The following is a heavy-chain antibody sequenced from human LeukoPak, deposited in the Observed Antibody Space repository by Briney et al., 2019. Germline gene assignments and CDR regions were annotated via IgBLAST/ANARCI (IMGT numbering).Heavy chain of an antibody. CDR3: ARDQFSSGYDY. Sequence: GGSLRLSCAASGFTFSSYAMHWVRQAPGKGLEWVAVISYDGSNKYYADSVKGRFTISRDNSKNTLYLQMNGLRAEDTAVYYCARDQFSSGYDYWGQGTLVTVSS. CDR1: GFTFSSYA. D-gene: IGHD3-22*01. J-gene: IGHJ4*02. V-gene: IGHV3-30-3*01. CDR2: ISYDGSNK.